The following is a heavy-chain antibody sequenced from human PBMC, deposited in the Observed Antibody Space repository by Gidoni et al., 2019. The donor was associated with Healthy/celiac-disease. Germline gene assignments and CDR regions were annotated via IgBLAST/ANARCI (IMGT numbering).Heavy chain of an antibody. J-gene: IGHJ4*02. CDR3: AKMVGTLSRYGYFDY. Sequence: EVQLLESGGGLVQPGGSLRLSCAASGFPFRSYAMSWVRQAPGKGLEWVSAISGSGGSTYYADSVKGRFTISRDNSKNTLYLQMNSLRAEDTAVYYCAKMVGTLSRYGYFDYWGQGTLVTVSS. CDR2: ISGSGGST. CDR1: GFPFRSYA. V-gene: IGHV3-23*01. D-gene: IGHD2-15*01.